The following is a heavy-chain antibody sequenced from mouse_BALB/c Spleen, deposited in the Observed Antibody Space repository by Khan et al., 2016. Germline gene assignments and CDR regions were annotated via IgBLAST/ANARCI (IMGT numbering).Heavy chain of an antibody. Sequence: EVQLVETGGDLVKPGGSLKLSCAASGFTSSDYYMFWVRQTPVKRLEWVATITNGGSYTYYPDSVKGRFTISRDNARNNLYLQMTILKSEATDVYCCERRELTWFAYWGQGTLVTVSA. J-gene: IGHJ3*01. V-gene: IGHV5-4*02. CDR1: GFTSSDYY. CDR3: ERRELTWFAY. CDR2: ITNGGSYT.